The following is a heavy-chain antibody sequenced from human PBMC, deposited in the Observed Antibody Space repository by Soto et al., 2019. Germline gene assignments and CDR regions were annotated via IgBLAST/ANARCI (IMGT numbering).Heavy chain of an antibody. CDR2: ISYDGSNK. Sequence: GGSLRLSCAASGFTFSSYGMHWVRQAPGKGLEWVAAISYDGSNKYYADSVKGRFTISRDNSKNTLYLQMNSLRAEDTAVYYCAKDNQEGIVVVPAALYFDYWGQGTLVTVSS. CDR1: GFTFSSYG. V-gene: IGHV3-30*18. CDR3: AKDNQEGIVVVPAALYFDY. J-gene: IGHJ4*02. D-gene: IGHD2-2*01.